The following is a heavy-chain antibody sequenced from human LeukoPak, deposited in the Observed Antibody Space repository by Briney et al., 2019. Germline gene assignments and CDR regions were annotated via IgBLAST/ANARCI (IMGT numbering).Heavy chain of an antibody. CDR1: GDTFTSYA. D-gene: IGHD2-15*01. CDR3: ARGGGLGYCSGDSCHVDAFDI. Sequence: ASVKVSCKASGDTFTSYAISWVRQAPGQGLECMGRIIPILGIANYAQKFQGRVTITADTSTSTAYMELSRLRSEDPTVYYCARGGGLGYCSGDSCHVDAFDIWGQGTMVTVSS. CDR2: IIPILGIA. V-gene: IGHV1-69*04. J-gene: IGHJ3*02.